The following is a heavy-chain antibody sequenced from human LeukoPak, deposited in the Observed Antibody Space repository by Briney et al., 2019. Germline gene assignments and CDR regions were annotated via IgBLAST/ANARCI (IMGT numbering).Heavy chain of an antibody. CDR3: ARDQVDYYDSSGYYYGLVD. CDR1: GYIFSSYG. J-gene: IGHJ4*02. D-gene: IGHD3-22*01. CDR2: ISVYNGNT. Sequence: GASVKVSCKASGYIFSSYGTSWVRQAPGQGLEWMGWISVYNGNTNYAQKLQGRVTMTTDTSTSTAYMELRSLRSDDTAVYYCARDQVDYYDSSGYYYGLVDWGQGTLVTVSS. V-gene: IGHV1-18*01.